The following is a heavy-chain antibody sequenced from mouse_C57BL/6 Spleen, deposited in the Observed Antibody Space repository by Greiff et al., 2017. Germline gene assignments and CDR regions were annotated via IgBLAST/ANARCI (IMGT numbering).Heavy chain of an antibody. V-gene: IGHV1-69*01. J-gene: IGHJ4*01. CDR1: GYTFPCHW. CDR3: ASQTYSNYAMDY. D-gene: IGHD2-5*01. CDR2: IDPSDSYT. Sequence: QVQLQQPGAELVMPGASVKLSCKASGYTFPCHWMPWVKQRPGQGLEWIGEIDPSDSYTNYNQKFKGKSTLTVDKSSSTADMQLSSLTSEDSAVYYCASQTYSNYAMDYGGQGTSVTVSS.